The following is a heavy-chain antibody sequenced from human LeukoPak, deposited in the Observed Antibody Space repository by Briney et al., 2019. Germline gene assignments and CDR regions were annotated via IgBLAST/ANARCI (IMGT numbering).Heavy chain of an antibody. Sequence: GGSLRLSCAASGFTFSSYGMHWVRQAPGKGLEWVAFIRFDGSNKYYGDSVKGRFTISRDNSKNTLYLQMHSLRAEDTAVYYCAKDPSSGWYLAFDYWGQGTLVTVSS. CDR3: AKDPSSGWYLAFDY. V-gene: IGHV3-30*02. J-gene: IGHJ4*02. D-gene: IGHD6-19*01. CDR2: IRFDGSNK. CDR1: GFTFSSYG.